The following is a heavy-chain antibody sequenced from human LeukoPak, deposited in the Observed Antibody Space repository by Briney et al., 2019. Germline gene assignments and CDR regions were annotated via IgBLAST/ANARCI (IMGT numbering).Heavy chain of an antibody. J-gene: IGHJ6*03. Sequence: SETLSLTCTASGGSISSYYWSWIRQPAGKGLEWIGRIYTSGSTDYNPSLKSRVTMSVDMSKNQFSLKLSSVTAADTAVYYCAREVVVTIFGVVIGGYYMDVWGKGTTVTVSS. CDR2: IYTSGST. CDR1: GGSISSYY. CDR3: AREVVVTIFGVVIGGYYMDV. D-gene: IGHD3-3*01. V-gene: IGHV4-4*07.